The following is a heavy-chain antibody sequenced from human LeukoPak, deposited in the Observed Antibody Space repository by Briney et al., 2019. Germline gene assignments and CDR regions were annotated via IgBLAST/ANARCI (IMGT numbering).Heavy chain of an antibody. D-gene: IGHD3-10*01. J-gene: IGHJ6*03. CDR2: IYSGGST. CDR3: ARHGTITMVRGRLRYYYMDV. CDR1: GFTVSSNY. Sequence: GGSLRLSCAASGFTVSSNYISWVRPAPWKGLEWVSVIYSGGSTYYADSVKGRFTISRDNSKNTLYLQMNSLRAEDTAVYYCARHGTITMVRGRLRYYYMDVWGKGATVTISS. V-gene: IGHV3-53*01.